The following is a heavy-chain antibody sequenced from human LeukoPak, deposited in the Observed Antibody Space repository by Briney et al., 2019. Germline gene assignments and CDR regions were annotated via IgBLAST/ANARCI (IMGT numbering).Heavy chain of an antibody. CDR2: IYHSGST. J-gene: IGHJ4*02. D-gene: IGHD3-10*01. CDR3: ASSGSYCKFDY. CDR1: GYSISSGYY. Sequence: SETLSLTCTVSGYSISSGYYWGWIRQPPGKGLEWIGSIYHSGSTYYNPSLKSRVTISVDTSKNQFSLKLSSVTAADTAVYYCASSGSYCKFDYWGQGTLVTVSS. V-gene: IGHV4-38-2*02.